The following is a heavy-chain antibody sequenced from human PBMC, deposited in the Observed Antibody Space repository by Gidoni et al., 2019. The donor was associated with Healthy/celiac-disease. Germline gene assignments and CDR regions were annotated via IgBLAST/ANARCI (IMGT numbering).Heavy chain of an antibody. V-gene: IGHV3-33*01. CDR3: AREGGSGTPGERWFDP. D-gene: IGHD3-10*01. CDR2: RWYDGSNK. J-gene: IGHJ5*02. CDR1: GFTFSIYG. Sequence: QVQLVESGGGMVQPGRSLRLSCAASGFTFSIYGMHWVRQAPGTGLAWVSVRWYDGSNKYYADSVKGRFTISRDKSKNTLYLQMNSLRAEDTAVYYCAREGGSGTPGERWFDPWGQGTLVTVSS.